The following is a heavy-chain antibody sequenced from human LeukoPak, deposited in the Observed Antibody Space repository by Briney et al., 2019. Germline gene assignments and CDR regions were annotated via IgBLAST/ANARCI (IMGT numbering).Heavy chain of an antibody. D-gene: IGHD1-26*01. V-gene: IGHV3-30-3*01. CDR2: ISHDGSES. J-gene: IGHJ4*02. CDR3: ARDWGQRGVGATLAN. Sequence: GGTLRLSCAASGFTFSSHAMVWVRQAPGKGLEWVSFISHDGSESFHTESVKGRFTISRDNFKNTVDLQVSGLKEEDTAVYYCARDWGQRGVGATLANWGQGTLVIVSS. CDR1: GFTFSSHA.